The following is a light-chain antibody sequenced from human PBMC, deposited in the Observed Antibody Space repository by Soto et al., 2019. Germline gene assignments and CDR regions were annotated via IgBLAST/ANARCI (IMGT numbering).Light chain of an antibody. CDR3: SSYAGSNNPWV. CDR1: SSDVGAYNY. CDR2: EVT. J-gene: IGLJ3*02. Sequence: QSVLTQPPSASGSPGQSVTISCTGTSSDVGAYNYVCWYQQHPGKAPKLIISEVTKRPSGVPDRFSGSKSGNTASLTVTGLQAEDGADYYCSSYAGSNNPWVFGGGTKLTVL. V-gene: IGLV2-8*01.